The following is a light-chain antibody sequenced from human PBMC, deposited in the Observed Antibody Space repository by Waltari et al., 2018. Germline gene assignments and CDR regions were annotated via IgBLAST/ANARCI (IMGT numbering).Light chain of an antibody. V-gene: IGKV3-20*01. J-gene: IGKJ2*01. CDR2: GAS. CDR1: QYITKRY. CDR3: QQYGSSVMYT. Sequence: VLTQSPGTLSLSPGEGATLSCRASQYITKRYFAWYQQKPGQAPRPLIYGASSRAAGIPDRFSGSGSGTDFTLTISRLEPEDSAVYFCQQYGSSVMYTFGQGTKLEIK.